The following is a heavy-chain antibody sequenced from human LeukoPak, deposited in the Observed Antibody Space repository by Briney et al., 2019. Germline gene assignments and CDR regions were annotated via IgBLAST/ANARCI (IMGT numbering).Heavy chain of an antibody. CDR3: AREPLCSGGSCYREFDY. Sequence: PGGSLRHSCAASGFTFSSYAMSWVRQAPGKGLEWVSVIYSGGSTYCADSVKGRFTISRDNSKNTLYLQMNSLRAEDTAVYYCAREPLCSGGSCYREFDYWGQGTLVTVSS. CDR1: GFTFSSYA. CDR2: IYSGGST. J-gene: IGHJ4*02. V-gene: IGHV3-66*01. D-gene: IGHD2-15*01.